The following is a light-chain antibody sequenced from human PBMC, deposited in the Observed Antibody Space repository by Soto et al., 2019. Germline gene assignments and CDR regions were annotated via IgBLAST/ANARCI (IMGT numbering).Light chain of an antibody. CDR2: DAS. CDR3: QQYNLYPYT. J-gene: IGKJ2*01. Sequence: AIRMTQSPSSFSASTGDRVTITCRASQGISSYLAWYQQKPGKAPNLLIYDASDLQSGVPSRFSGSGSGTEFTLTITGLQPDDFATYYCQQYNLYPYTFGQGTKLEIK. CDR1: QGISSY. V-gene: IGKV1-8*01.